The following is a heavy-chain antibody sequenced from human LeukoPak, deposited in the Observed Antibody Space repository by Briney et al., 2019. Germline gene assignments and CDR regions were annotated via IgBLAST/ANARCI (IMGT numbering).Heavy chain of an antibody. CDR3: ARDATTVLVFDY. J-gene: IGHJ4*02. CDR2: ISYDGSNK. D-gene: IGHD4-11*01. CDR1: GFTFSSYV. V-gene: IGHV3-30-3*01. Sequence: GGSLRLSCAASGFTFSSYVMHWVRQAPGKGLEWVAVISYDGSNKYYADSVKGRFTISRDNSKNTLYLQMNSLRAEDTAVYYCARDATTVLVFDYWGQGPLVTVSS.